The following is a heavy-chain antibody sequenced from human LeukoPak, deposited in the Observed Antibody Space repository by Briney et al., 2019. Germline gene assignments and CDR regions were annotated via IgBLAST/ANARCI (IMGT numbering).Heavy chain of an antibody. D-gene: IGHD3-3*01. J-gene: IGHJ6*02. CDR2: IYTSGST. Sequence: PSETLSLTCTVSGGSISSYYWSWIRQPAGKGLEWIGRIYTSGSTYNNPSLKSRVTMSVDTSNNQFSLKLSSVTAADTAVYYCARDGADFWSGYYRSPFGMDVWGQGTTVTVSS. CDR1: GGSISSYY. V-gene: IGHV4-4*07. CDR3: ARDGADFWSGYYRSPFGMDV.